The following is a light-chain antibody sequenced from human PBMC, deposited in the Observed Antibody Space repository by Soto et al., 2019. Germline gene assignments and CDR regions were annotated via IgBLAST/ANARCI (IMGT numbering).Light chain of an antibody. V-gene: IGLV3-1*01. Sequence: SYELTQPPSVSVSPGQTASITCSGDKLGDKYACWYQQKPGQSPVLVIYQDSKRPSGIPERFSGSNSGNTATLTISGTQAMDEADYYCQAWDSSIAYVLGTGTKVTVL. CDR1: KLGDKY. CDR2: QDS. CDR3: QAWDSSIAYV. J-gene: IGLJ1*01.